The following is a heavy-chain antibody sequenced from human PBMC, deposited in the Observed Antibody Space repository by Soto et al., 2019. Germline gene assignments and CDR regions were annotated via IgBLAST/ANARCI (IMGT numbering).Heavy chain of an antibody. CDR2: IIPIFGTA. D-gene: IGHD6-13*01. Sequence: SVKVSCKASGGTFSSYAISWVRQAPGQGLEWMGGIIPIFGTANYAQKFQGRVTITADESTSTAYMELSSLRSEDTAVYYCARNKRYSSSWYWFWFDPWGQGTLVTVSS. CDR1: GGTFSSYA. V-gene: IGHV1-69*13. J-gene: IGHJ5*02. CDR3: ARNKRYSSSWYWFWFDP.